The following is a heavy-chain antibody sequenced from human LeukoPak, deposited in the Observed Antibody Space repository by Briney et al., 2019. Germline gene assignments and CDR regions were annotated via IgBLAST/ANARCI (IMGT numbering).Heavy chain of an antibody. CDR3: ARELRYSSNTFDI. V-gene: IGHV3-64*02. CDR1: GFTFSTYR. Sequence: GGSLRLSCVASGFTFSTYRMHWVRQAPGKGLEYVSGINANGDSTYYAESVKGTFTVSRDNSKNTLYLQVGSLRADDMAIYYCARELRYSSNTFDIWGQGTMVTVSS. CDR2: INANGDST. J-gene: IGHJ3*02. D-gene: IGHD5-18*01.